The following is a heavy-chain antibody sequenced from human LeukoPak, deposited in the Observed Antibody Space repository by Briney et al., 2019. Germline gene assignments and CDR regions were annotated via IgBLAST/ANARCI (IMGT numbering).Heavy chain of an antibody. J-gene: IGHJ4*02. Sequence: PGGSLRLSCAASGFTVSSNYMSWVRQAPGKGLEWVSLIYSDDSTYYADSVKGRFTISRDTSKNTLYLQMNSLRAEDTAVYYCAKGATISAVRGLFDYWGQGTLVTVSS. CDR2: IYSDDST. CDR3: AKGATISAVRGLFDY. CDR1: GFTVSSNY. D-gene: IGHD5-12*01. V-gene: IGHV3-53*05.